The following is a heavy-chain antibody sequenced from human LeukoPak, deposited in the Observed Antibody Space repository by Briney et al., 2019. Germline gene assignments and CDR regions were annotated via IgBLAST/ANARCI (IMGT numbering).Heavy chain of an antibody. D-gene: IGHD5-12*01. CDR3: AKARGYSGYDLLDY. J-gene: IGHJ4*02. CDR1: GFTFSSFG. CDR2: ISYDGSNK. Sequence: EAGGSLRLSCAASGFTFSSFGMHWVRQAPGKGLEWVAVISYDGSNKYYADSVKGRFTISRDNSKNTLYLQMNSLRAEDTAVYYCAKARGYSGYDLLDYWGQGTLVTVSS. V-gene: IGHV3-30*18.